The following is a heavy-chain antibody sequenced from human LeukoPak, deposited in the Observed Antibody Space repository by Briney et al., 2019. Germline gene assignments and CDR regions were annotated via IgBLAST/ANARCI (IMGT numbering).Heavy chain of an antibody. V-gene: IGHV3-30*03. CDR2: ISYDGSNR. Sequence: GGSLGLSCATSGFTFSSYGMHWVRQAPGKGLEWVAVISYDGSNRFYADSVKGRFTISRDNSKNTLTLQMNSLRVEDTALYYCASQYYYDSSGADYWGQGTLVTVSS. D-gene: IGHD3-22*01. CDR1: GFTFSSYG. J-gene: IGHJ4*02. CDR3: ASQYYYDSSGADY.